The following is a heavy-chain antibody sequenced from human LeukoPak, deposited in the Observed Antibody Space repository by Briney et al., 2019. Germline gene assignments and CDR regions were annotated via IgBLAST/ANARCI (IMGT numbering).Heavy chain of an antibody. CDR3: ARGAKDRYGSSDY. CDR1: GYSFTNYW. Sequence: HGESLKISCKGSGYSFTNYWIGWVRQMPGKGLEWMGIIHPGDSDTRYSPSFQGQVTMSVDESITTAYLQWSSLKASGSAMYYCARGAKDRYGSSDYWGQGTLVTVSS. J-gene: IGHJ4*02. D-gene: IGHD4-17*01. CDR2: IHPGDSDT. V-gene: IGHV5-51*01.